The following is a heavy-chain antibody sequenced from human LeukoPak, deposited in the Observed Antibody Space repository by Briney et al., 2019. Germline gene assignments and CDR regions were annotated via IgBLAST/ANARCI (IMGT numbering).Heavy chain of an antibody. CDR2: ISSSSSYI. Sequence: GGSLRLSCAASGFTFSSHSMNWVRQAPGKGLEWVSSISSSSSYIYYADSVKGRFTISRDNAKNSLYLQMNSLRAEDTAVYYCARVKGYSSSSVGYYFDYWGQGTLVTVSS. CDR3: ARVKGYSSSSVGYYFDY. V-gene: IGHV3-21*01. J-gene: IGHJ4*02. CDR1: GFTFSSHS. D-gene: IGHD6-6*01.